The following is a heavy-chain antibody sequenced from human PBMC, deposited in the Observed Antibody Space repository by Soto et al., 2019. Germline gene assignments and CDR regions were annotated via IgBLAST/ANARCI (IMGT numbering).Heavy chain of an antibody. CDR1: GGSISSGGYS. CDR3: ARGDTTMVHWLDP. Sequence: SETLSLTCAVSGGSISSGGYSWNWIRQPPGQGLEWIGYIYHSGSSFHNPSLKSRVTISVDRSKNQFSLKLSSVSAADTAVYYCARGDTTMVHWLDPWGQGTLVTVSS. V-gene: IGHV4-30-2*01. CDR2: IYHSGSS. J-gene: IGHJ5*02. D-gene: IGHD5-18*01.